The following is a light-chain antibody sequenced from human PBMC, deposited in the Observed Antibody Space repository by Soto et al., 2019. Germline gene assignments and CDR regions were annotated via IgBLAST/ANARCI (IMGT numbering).Light chain of an antibody. CDR3: QQYMSYS. CDR2: HAS. V-gene: IGKV1-5*01. J-gene: IGKJ1*01. Sequence: DIQMTQSPSTLPSSVGDRVTITXRASHSIIMWLSWYQQKSGTAAKXLIXHASTLESGVPSRFSGSGSGTEFTLTISSLQPDEFATYYCQQYMSYSFGQGTKVDI. CDR1: HSIIMW.